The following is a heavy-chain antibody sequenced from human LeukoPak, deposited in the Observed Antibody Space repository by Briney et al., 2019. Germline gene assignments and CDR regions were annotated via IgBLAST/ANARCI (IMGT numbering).Heavy chain of an antibody. V-gene: IGHV1-18*01. CDR1: GYTFTNYG. CDR2: ISAYNGNT. J-gene: IGHJ4*03. D-gene: IGHD6-19*01. CDR3: ARDIGYTIGCYYFDY. Sequence: ASVKVSCKASGYTFTNYGISWVRQAPGQGLEWMGWISAYNGNTNYAQNLQGRVTMTTDTSTSTAYMELRSLRSDDTAVYYCARDIGYTIGCYYFDYWGQGTTVTVSS.